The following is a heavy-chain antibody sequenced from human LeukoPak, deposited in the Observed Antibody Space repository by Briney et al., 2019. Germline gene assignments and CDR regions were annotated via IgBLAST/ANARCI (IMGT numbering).Heavy chain of an antibody. D-gene: IGHD4-17*01. CDR3: AKRGSTTVTPGVVDY. CDR2: ISGSGDST. Sequence: PGGSLRLSCAASGFTVSSFPMSWVRKAPGKGLEWVSVISGSGDSTNYADSVKGRFTISRDNSKNTLYLQMNSLRAEDTAVYYCAKRGSTTVTPGVVDYWGQGTLVTVSS. J-gene: IGHJ4*02. CDR1: GFTVSSFP. V-gene: IGHV3-23*01.